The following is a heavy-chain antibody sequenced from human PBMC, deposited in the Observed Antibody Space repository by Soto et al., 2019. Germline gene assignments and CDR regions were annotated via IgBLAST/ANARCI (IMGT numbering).Heavy chain of an antibody. J-gene: IGHJ4*02. V-gene: IGHV1-2*02. D-gene: IGHD2-21*02. CDR3: ARGHFHVVVTATPGVDY. CDR1: GYAVTGYY. CDR2: INPNSGGT. Sequence: ASVKVSCKASGYAVTGYYMHWVRQAPGQGLEWMGWINPNSGGTNYAQKFQGRVTMTRDTSISTAYMELSRLRSDDTAVYYCARGHFHVVVTATPGVDYWGKGTLVTVSS.